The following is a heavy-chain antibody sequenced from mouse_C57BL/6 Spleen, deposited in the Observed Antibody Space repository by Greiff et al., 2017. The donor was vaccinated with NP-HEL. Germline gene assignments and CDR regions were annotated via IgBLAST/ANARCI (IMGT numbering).Heavy chain of an antibody. J-gene: IGHJ2*01. V-gene: IGHV5-17*01. CDR3: ARRKDYYGSLDY. CDR1: GFTFSDYG. CDR2: ISSGSSTI. D-gene: IGHD1-1*01. Sequence: DVKLVESGGGLVKPGGSLKLSCAASGFTFSDYGMHWVRQAPEKGLEWVAYISSGSSTIYYADTVKGRFTISRDNAKNTLFLQMTSLRSEDTAMYYCARRKDYYGSLDYWGQGTTLTVSS.